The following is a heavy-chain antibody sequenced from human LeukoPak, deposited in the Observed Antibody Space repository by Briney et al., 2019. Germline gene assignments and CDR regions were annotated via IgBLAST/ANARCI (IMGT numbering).Heavy chain of an antibody. CDR1: GFTFSSYN. Sequence: GGSLRLSCAASGFTFSSYNMNWVRQAPGKGLEWVSSICSSSSYIYDADSMKGRSTITRDNTNNPQYQQMNSLSADDTAVYYCARDGFTCYSLFDDFDIWGQGTMVTVSS. CDR2: ICSSSSYI. V-gene: IGHV3-21*01. J-gene: IGHJ3*02. D-gene: IGHD2-15*01. CDR3: ARDGFTCYSLFDDFDI.